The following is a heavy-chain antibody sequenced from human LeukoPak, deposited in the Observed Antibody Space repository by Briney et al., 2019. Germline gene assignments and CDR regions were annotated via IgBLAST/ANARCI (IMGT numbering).Heavy chain of an antibody. Sequence: GGSLRLSCEASGFTFSKKYMNWIRQAPGKGLEWLSSISAGGSSTRYADSVKGRFTISRDDAKNSLFLQMDSLRVEDTGIYYCTRGWTPHHSFDIWGQGAKVTVAS. J-gene: IGHJ3*02. V-gene: IGHV3-11*01. D-gene: IGHD2-15*01. CDR2: ISAGGSST. CDR3: TRGWTPHHSFDI. CDR1: GFTFSKKY.